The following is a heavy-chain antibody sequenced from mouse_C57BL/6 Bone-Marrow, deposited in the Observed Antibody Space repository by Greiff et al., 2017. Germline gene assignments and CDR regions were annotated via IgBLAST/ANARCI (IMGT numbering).Heavy chain of an antibody. J-gene: IGHJ2*01. CDR3: ARRTTAYYFDI. CDR2: IYPGGGNT. D-gene: IGHD1-2*01. Sequence: QVQLQQSGAELVRPGASVKLSCKASGYTFTDYCINWVKQRPGQGLEWIGRIYPGGGNTNYNEKFKGKATLTAEKSSSTAYMQLSSLTSEDSAVYFCARRTTAYYFDIWDQGTTLTVTA. V-gene: IGHV1-76*01. CDR1: GYTFTDYC.